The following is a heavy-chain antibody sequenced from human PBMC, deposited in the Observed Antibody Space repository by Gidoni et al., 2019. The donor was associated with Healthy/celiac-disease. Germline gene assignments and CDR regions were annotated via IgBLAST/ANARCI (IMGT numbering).Heavy chain of an antibody. D-gene: IGHD3-22*01. V-gene: IGHV3-30-3*01. Sequence: QVQLVESGGGVVQPGRSLRLSCAASVFPFSRYAMPWFRQAPVKGLACVSVISYDGSNKYYADSVKGRFTISRDKSKNTLYLQMNSLRAEDTAVYYCARNPTDYYDSSGSPDYYYGMDVWGQGTTVTVSS. CDR1: VFPFSRYA. J-gene: IGHJ6*02. CDR2: ISYDGSNK. CDR3: ARNPTDYYDSSGSPDYYYGMDV.